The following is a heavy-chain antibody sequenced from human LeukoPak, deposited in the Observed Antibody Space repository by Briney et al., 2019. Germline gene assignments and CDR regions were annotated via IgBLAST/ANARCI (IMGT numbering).Heavy chain of an antibody. D-gene: IGHD6-13*01. CDR3: ARVVSSSSWYGRRAYQTRAPNWFDP. J-gene: IGHJ5*02. Sequence: GASVKVSCKASGYTFTSYGISWVRQAPGQGLEWMGWISAYNGNTNYAQKLQGRVTMTTDTSTSTAYMELRSLRSDDTAVYYCARVVSSSSWYGRRAYQTRAPNWFDPWGQGTLVTVSS. CDR1: GYTFTSYG. CDR2: ISAYNGNT. V-gene: IGHV1-18*01.